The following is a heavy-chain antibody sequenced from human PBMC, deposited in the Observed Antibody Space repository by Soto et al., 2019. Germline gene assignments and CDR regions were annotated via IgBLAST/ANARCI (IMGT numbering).Heavy chain of an antibody. CDR1: GGSISSSNW. CDR2: IYHSGST. J-gene: IGHJ4*02. CDR3: ARNPHNYYDFWSGYYRAGYTEYYFDY. Sequence: PSETLSLTCAVSGGSISSSNWWSWVRQPPGKGLEWIGEIYHSGSTNYNPSLKSRVTISVDKSKNQFSLKLSSVTAADTAVYYCARNPHNYYDFWSGYYRAGYTEYYFDYWGQGTLVTVSS. D-gene: IGHD3-3*01. V-gene: IGHV4-4*02.